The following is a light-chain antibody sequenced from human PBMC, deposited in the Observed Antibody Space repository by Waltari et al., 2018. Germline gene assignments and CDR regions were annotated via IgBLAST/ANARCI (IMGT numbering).Light chain of an antibody. V-gene: IGLV1-47*01. CDR1: RSNIGSNY. J-gene: IGLJ3*02. Sequence: QSVLTQPPSASGTPGQRVTISCSGSRSNIGSNYVYWYQQLPGTAPKLLIYRNNQRPSGVPDRFSGSKAGTSASLAISGLRSEDEADYYCAAWDDSLSGWVFGGGTKLTVL. CDR2: RNN. CDR3: AAWDDSLSGWV.